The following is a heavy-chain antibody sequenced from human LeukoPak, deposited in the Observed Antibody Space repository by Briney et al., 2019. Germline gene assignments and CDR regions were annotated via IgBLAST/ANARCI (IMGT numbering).Heavy chain of an antibody. J-gene: IGHJ4*02. Sequence: PSETLSLTCTVSGGSISSYYWSWIRQPPGKGLEWIGEINHSGSTNYNPSLKSRVTISVDTSKNQFSLKLSSVTAADTAVYYCARFSQQLAFDYWGQGTLVTVSS. V-gene: IGHV4-34*01. D-gene: IGHD6-13*01. CDR1: GGSISSYY. CDR3: ARFSQQLAFDY. CDR2: INHSGST.